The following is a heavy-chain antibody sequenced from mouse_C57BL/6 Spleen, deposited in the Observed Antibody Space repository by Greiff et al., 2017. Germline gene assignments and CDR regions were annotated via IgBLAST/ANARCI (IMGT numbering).Heavy chain of an antibody. CDR3: ARRDYGSSYWYFDV. CDR1: GYTFTSYW. D-gene: IGHD1-1*01. J-gene: IGHJ1*03. CDR2: IYPGSGST. Sequence: QVQLQQPGAELVKPGASVKMSCKASGYTFTSYWITWVKQRPGQGLEWIGDIYPGSGSTNYNEKFKSKATLTVDTSSSTAYMQLSSLTSGDSAVYYCARRDYGSSYWYFDVWGTGTTVTVSS. V-gene: IGHV1-55*01.